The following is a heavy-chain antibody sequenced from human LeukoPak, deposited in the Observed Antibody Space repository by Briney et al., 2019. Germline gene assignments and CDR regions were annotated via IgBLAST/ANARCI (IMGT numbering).Heavy chain of an antibody. Sequence: SETLSLTCSVSGVSISNHYWTWIRQPPGKGREWVGYVYYSGNTNYNPSLKSRVTISVDTSKKQLSLRLTSVTGADTAVYYGARVYTSWSFDYWGQGTLVTVSS. D-gene: IGHD2-2*02. J-gene: IGHJ4*02. CDR2: VYYSGNT. CDR3: ARVYTSWSFDY. V-gene: IGHV4-59*11. CDR1: GVSISNHY.